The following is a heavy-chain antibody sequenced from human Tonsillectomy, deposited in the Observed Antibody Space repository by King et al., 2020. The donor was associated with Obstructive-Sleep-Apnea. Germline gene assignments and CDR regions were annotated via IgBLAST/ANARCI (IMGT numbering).Heavy chain of an antibody. CDR1: GYTFTSYG. CDR3: ARDESIAVAGYYYYYGMDV. V-gene: IGHV1-18*04. CDR2: ISAYNGNT. Sequence: QLVQSGAEVKKPVASVKVSCKASGYTFTSYGISWVRQAPGQGLEWMGWISAYNGNTNYAQKLQGRVTMTTDTSTSTAYMELRSLRSDDTAVYYCARDESIAVAGYYYYYGMDVWGQGTTVTVSS. D-gene: IGHD6-19*01. J-gene: IGHJ6*02.